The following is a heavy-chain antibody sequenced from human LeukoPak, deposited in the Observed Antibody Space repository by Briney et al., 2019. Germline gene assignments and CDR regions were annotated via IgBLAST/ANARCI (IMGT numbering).Heavy chain of an antibody. V-gene: IGHV3-21*01. D-gene: IGHD3-16*01. Sequence: PGGSLRLSCAASGFTFSSYSMNWVRQAPGKGLEWVSSISSSSSYIYYADSVKGRFTISRDNAKNSLYLQMNSLRAEDTAVYYCARERGDSEVAFDIWGQGTMVTVSS. J-gene: IGHJ3*02. CDR1: GFTFSSYS. CDR2: ISSSSSYI. CDR3: ARERGDSEVAFDI.